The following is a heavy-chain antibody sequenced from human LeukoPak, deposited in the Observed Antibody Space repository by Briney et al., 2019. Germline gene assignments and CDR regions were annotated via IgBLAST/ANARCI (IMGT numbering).Heavy chain of an antibody. CDR1: GFSFSTYW. Sequence: GGSLRLSCAASGFSFSTYWMSWVRQTPERGLEFVANIDQGGSVRNYMDSLKGRCTISRDNAKKSLYLEINSLRADDTAVYYCARDPETSSFDLWGRGALVTVSS. J-gene: IGHJ4*02. V-gene: IGHV3-7*01. D-gene: IGHD6-13*01. CDR3: ARDPETSSFDL. CDR2: IDQGGSVR.